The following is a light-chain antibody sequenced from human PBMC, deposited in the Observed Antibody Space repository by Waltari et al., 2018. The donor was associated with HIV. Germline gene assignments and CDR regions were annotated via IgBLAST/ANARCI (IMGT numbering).Light chain of an antibody. CDR1: ALPEQY. J-gene: IGLJ1*01. V-gene: IGLV3-25*03. CDR3: QSADGSGSLYV. CDR2: KDT. Sequence: SYELTQPHSVSVSPGQTARIPCSGDALPEQYAYWYQQKPGQAPFLIIYKDTERPSGIPERFSGSSSGTTVTLTITGVRAEDEADYYCQSADGSGSLYVFGSGTKVTV.